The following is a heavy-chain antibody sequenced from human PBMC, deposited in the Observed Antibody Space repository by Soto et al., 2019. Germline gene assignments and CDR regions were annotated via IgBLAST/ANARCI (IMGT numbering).Heavy chain of an antibody. Sequence: QVQLMQSGAEVKKPGASVKVSCKASGDTFTNYYIHWVRQAPGQGLEWMGTVNPSGGHTTYSQNLLRRVTTTQVKSTSTLSVEPTSLTSGATAEDYRASEGHFVVVTAASDYWGQGKLGTLSS. J-gene: IGHJ4*02. CDR1: GDTFTNYY. CDR3: ASEGHFVVVTAASDY. V-gene: IGHV1-46*01. D-gene: IGHD2-21*02. CDR2: VNPSGGHT.